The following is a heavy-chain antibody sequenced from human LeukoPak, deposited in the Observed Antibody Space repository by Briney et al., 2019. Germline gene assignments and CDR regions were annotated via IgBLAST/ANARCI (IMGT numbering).Heavy chain of an antibody. Sequence: GGSLRLSCAASGFIFSNAWMNWVRQAPGKGLEWVANIKQDGSEKYYVDSVKGRFTISRDNTKNSLYLQMNSLRAEDTAVYYCARRYFNYWGQGTLVTVSS. J-gene: IGHJ4*02. CDR2: IKQDGSEK. CDR3: ARRYFNY. CDR1: GFIFSNAW. V-gene: IGHV3-7*03.